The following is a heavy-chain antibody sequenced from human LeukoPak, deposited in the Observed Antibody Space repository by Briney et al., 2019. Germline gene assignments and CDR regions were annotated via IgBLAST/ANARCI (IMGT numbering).Heavy chain of an antibody. CDR1: GGSFSGYY. CDR2: INHSGST. J-gene: IGHJ5*02. D-gene: IGHD3-9*01. V-gene: IGHV4-34*01. Sequence: SETLSLTCAVYGGSFSGYYWSWIRQPPGKGLEWIGEINHSGSTNYNPSLKSRVTISVDTSKNQFSLKLRSVTAADTAVYFCAGHDYDILTGYSITWFDPWGQGTLVTVSS. CDR3: AGHDYDILTGYSITWFDP.